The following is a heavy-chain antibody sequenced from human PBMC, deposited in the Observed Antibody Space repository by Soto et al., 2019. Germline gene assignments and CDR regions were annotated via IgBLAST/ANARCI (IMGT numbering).Heavy chain of an antibody. J-gene: IGHJ6*02. D-gene: IGHD1-26*01. CDR1: GGSFSSYA. V-gene: IGHV1-69*12. CDR2: TIPFSGTT. Sequence: QVQPVQSGAEVKKPGSSDTVSCKASGGSFSSYAFSWLRQAPGHGLEWMGGTIPFSGTTNYAQKFQDKVTFTAGEPTSTAYMELSSLRSDDTAGYYCARNSGRYYYNVMDVWGQGTTVTVSS. CDR3: ARNSGRYYYNVMDV.